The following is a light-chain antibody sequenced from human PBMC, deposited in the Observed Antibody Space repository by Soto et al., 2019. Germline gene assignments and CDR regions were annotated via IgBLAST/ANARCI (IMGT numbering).Light chain of an antibody. J-gene: IGKJ1*01. CDR1: QSVSSD. CDR2: GAS. CDR3: QQYNNWPRT. V-gene: IGKV3-15*01. Sequence: EIVLTQSPGTLSLSPGERATISCRASQSVSSDLAWYPQKPGQAPRLLIYGASTRATGIPARFSGSGSGTEFTLTINSLQSEDFAVYYCQQYNNWPRTFGQGTKVDI.